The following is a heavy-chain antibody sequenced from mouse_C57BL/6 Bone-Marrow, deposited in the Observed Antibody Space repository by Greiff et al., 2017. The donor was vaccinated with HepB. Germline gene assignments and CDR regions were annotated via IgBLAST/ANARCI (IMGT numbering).Heavy chain of an antibody. CDR1: GYTFTSYT. CDR3: ARFGSDYYGSSAHWYFDV. J-gene: IGHJ1*03. V-gene: IGHV1-4*01. D-gene: IGHD1-1*01. Sequence: QVQLKESGAELARPGASVKMSCKASGYTFTSYTMHWVKQRPGQGLEWIGYINPSSGYTKYNQKFKDKATLTADKSSSTAYMQLSSLTSEDSAVYYCARFGSDYYGSSAHWYFDVWGTGTTVTVSS. CDR2: INPSSGYT.